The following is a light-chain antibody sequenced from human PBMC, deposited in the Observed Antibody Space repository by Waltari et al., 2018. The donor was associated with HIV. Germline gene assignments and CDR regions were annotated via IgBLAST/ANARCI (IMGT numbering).Light chain of an antibody. J-gene: IGLJ3*02. Sequence: QLVLTQSPSASASLGASVKLTCPLRSGHSSYAIPWQQQQPEKGPRYLMKFNSDGSHSKGDGIPDRFSGSSSGAERYLTISSLQSEDEADYYCQTWGTLNLVFGGGTKLTVL. CDR3: QTWGTLNLV. CDR2: FNSDGSH. V-gene: IGLV4-69*01. CDR1: SGHSSYA.